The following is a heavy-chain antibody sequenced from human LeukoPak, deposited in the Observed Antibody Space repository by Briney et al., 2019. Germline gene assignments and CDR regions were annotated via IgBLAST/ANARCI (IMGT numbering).Heavy chain of an antibody. CDR2: ISSSSSYT. Sequence: SGGSLRLSCAASGFTFSDYYMSWIRQAPGKGLEWVSYISSSSSYTNYADSVKGRFTISRDNAKNSLYLQMNSLRAEDTAVYYCARGAAYCGGDCKDAFDIWGQGTMVTVSS. D-gene: IGHD2-21*02. J-gene: IGHJ3*02. V-gene: IGHV3-11*06. CDR1: GFTFSDYY. CDR3: ARGAAYCGGDCKDAFDI.